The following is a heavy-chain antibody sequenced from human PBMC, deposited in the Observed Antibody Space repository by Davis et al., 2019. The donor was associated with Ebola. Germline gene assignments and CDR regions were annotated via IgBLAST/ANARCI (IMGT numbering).Heavy chain of an antibody. D-gene: IGHD1-26*01. CDR2: IHYRGST. CDR3: AIRSGSYFDY. J-gene: IGHJ4*02. V-gene: IGHV4-39*01. Sequence: GSLRLSCTVSGGSISSSSYYWGWIRQPPGKGLEWIGSIHYRGSTYYNPSLKSRVTISVDTSKNQFSLKLSSVTAADTAVYYCAIRSGSYFDYWGQGTLVTVSS. CDR1: GGSISSSSYY.